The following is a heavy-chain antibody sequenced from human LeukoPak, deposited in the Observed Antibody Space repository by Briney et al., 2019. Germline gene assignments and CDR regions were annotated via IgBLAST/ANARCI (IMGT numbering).Heavy chain of an antibody. CDR1: GGSISSGGYY. J-gene: IGHJ4*02. V-gene: IGHV4-31*03. Sequence: SETLSLTCTVSGGSISSGGYYWSWIRQHPGKGLEWIGYIYYSGSTYYNPSLKSRVTISVDTSKNQFSLKLSSVTAADTAVYYCASIHDSSGKAFDYWGQGTLVTVSS. CDR3: ASIHDSSGKAFDY. D-gene: IGHD3-22*01. CDR2: IYYSGST.